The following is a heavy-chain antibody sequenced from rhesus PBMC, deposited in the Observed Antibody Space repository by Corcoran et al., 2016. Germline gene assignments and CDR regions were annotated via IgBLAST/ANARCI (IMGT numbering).Heavy chain of an antibody. CDR1: GYTFTSYG. J-gene: IGHJ4*01. Sequence: QVQLVQFGAEVKQPGASVKVFCKASGYTFTSYGLNWVRQAPGKRLEWMGGISANTGNPTYAHDLIERFTFSMDTSITTAFLQSSSLKAEDTAVYYCARRGRYSFDYWGQGVLVTVSS. CDR3: ARRGRYSFDY. CDR2: ISANTGNP. D-gene: IGHD5-24*01. V-gene: IGHV7-114*01.